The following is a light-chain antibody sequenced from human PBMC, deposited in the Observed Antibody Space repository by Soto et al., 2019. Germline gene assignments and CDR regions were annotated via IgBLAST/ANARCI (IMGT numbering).Light chain of an antibody. CDR3: AAWDDSLNGVV. CDR2: SGN. CDR1: SSNVGSYT. J-gene: IGLJ2*01. Sequence: QSVLTQPPSASGTPGQRVTISCSGSSSNVGSYTVYWYQQLPGTAPKVLIYSGNRRPSWVPARFSGSKSGTSASLAISGLQSEDEADYYCAAWDDSLNGVVFGGGTKLTVL. V-gene: IGLV1-44*01.